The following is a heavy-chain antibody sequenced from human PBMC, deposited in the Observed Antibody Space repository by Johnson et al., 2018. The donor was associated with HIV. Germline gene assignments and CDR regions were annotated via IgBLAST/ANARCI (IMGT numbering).Heavy chain of an antibody. V-gene: IGHV3-11*01. J-gene: IGHJ3*02. Sequence: QVQLVESGGGVVQPGGSLRLSCAGSGFTFSDHYMSWVRQAPGKGLEWVSYISSSGSTIYYADSVKGRFTISRDNAKNSLYLQMNSLRAEDTAVYYCARTSLEWLLFAFDIWGQGTMVTVSS. D-gene: IGHD3-3*01. CDR1: GFTFSDHY. CDR3: ARTSLEWLLFAFDI. CDR2: ISSSGSTI.